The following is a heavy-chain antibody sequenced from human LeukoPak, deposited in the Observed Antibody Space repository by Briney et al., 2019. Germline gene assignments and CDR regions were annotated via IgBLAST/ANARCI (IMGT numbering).Heavy chain of an antibody. CDR3: ARAGGAIFGVVIDSHFDY. Sequence: PSETLSLTCTVSSGPISSYYWNWIRRSPGKGLEWIGYFYYSASSNYNPSLTSRVTISADTSKNQFSLKLTSVTPADTAVYYCARAGGAIFGVVIDSHFDYWGQGILVSVSS. V-gene: IGHV4-59*01. CDR2: FYYSASS. J-gene: IGHJ4*02. CDR1: SGPISSYY. D-gene: IGHD3-3*02.